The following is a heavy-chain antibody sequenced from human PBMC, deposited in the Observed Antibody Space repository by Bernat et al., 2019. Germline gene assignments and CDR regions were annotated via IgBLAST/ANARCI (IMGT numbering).Heavy chain of an antibody. V-gene: IGHV1-69*02. CDR2: IIPILGIA. CDR1: GGTFSSYT. J-gene: IGHJ6*02. CDR3: ASPPTPYCSGGSCYDYYYYYGMDV. D-gene: IGHD2-15*01. Sequence: QVQLVQSGAEVKKPGSSVKVSCKASGGTFSSYTISWVRQAPGQGLEWMGRIIPILGIANYAQKFQGRVTITADKSTSTAYMELSSLRSEDTAVYYCASPPTPYCSGGSCYDYYYYYGMDVWGQGTTVTVSS.